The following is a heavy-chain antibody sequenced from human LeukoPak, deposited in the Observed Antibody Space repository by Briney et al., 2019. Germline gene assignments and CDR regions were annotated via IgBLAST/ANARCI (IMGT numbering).Heavy chain of an antibody. CDR3: ARDKGGVGSPYYYGSGSYYKDY. CDR1: GYTFTSYG. Sequence: ASVKVSCKASGYTFTSYGISWVRQAPGQGLEWMGWISAYNGNTNYAQKLQGRVTMTTDTSTSTAYMELRSLRSDDTAVYYCARDKGGVGSPYYYGSGSYYKDYWGQGTLVTVSS. V-gene: IGHV1-18*01. CDR2: ISAYNGNT. D-gene: IGHD3-10*01. J-gene: IGHJ4*02.